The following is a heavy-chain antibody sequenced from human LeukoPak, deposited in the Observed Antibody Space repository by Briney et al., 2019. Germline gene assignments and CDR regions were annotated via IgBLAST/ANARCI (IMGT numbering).Heavy chain of an antibody. J-gene: IGHJ3*02. Sequence: SGGSLRLSCAASGFTFSSYAMSWVRQAPGKGLEWVSAISGSGGSTYYADSVKGRFTISRDNSKNTLYLQMNSPRAEDTAVYYCAKDPLNYYDSSGYWTDAFDIWGQGTMVTVSS. CDR3: AKDPLNYYDSSGYWTDAFDI. CDR2: ISGSGGST. D-gene: IGHD3-22*01. V-gene: IGHV3-23*01. CDR1: GFTFSSYA.